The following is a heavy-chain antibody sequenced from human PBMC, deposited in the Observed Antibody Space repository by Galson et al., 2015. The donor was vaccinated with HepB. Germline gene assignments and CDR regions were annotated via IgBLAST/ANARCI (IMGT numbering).Heavy chain of an antibody. CDR1: GYTFTGYY. CDR3: ARGRKYYDFWSGSPPHY. D-gene: IGHD3-3*01. J-gene: IGHJ4*02. CDR2: INPNSGGT. Sequence: SVKVSCKASGYTFTGYYMHWVRQAPGQGLEWMGRINPNSGGTNYAQKFQGRVTMTRDTSISTAYMELSRLRSDDTAVYYCARGRKYYDFWSGSPPHYWGQGTLVTVSS. V-gene: IGHV1-2*06.